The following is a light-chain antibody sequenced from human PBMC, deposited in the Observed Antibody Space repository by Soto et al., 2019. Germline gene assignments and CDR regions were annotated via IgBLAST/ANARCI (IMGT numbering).Light chain of an antibody. CDR2: GNN. CDR1: NSNIGSNA. V-gene: IGLV1-44*01. J-gene: IGLJ1*01. CDR3: AAWDDSLTGYV. Sequence: QSVLTQPPSASGTPGQRVTISCSGSNSNIGSNAVNWYQQLPGTAPKLLIYGNNQRPSGVPDRVSVSKSGTSASLAISGLQSEDEADYFCAAWDDSLTGYVFGTGTKVTVL.